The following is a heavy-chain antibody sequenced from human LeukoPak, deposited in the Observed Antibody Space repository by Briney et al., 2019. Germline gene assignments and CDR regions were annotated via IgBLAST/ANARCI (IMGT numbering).Heavy chain of an antibody. Sequence: GGSLRLSCAASEFTFSTFWMSWVRQAPGKGLEWVANIKADGSVKHYVDSVEGRFSISRDNARSSLYLQMNSLRAEDTAVYYCVRDSDYQRNSGGLYAHYDALDIWGHATMVTVSS. V-gene: IGHV3-7*01. J-gene: IGHJ3*02. D-gene: IGHD2-21*01. CDR3: VRDSDYQRNSGGLYAHYDALDI. CDR2: IKADGSVK. CDR1: EFTFSTFW.